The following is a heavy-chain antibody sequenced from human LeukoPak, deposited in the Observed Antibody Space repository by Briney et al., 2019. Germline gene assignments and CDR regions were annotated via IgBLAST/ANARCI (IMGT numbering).Heavy chain of an antibody. Sequence: SETLSLTCTVSGGSISSYYWSWIRQPPGKGLEWIGYIHYSGSTDYNPSLKSRVTISVDTSKNQFSLKLSSVTAADTAVYYCARTHSSGDIWGQGTMVTVSS. CDR2: IHYSGST. J-gene: IGHJ3*02. CDR3: ARTHSSGDI. CDR1: GGSISSYY. D-gene: IGHD6-19*01. V-gene: IGHV4-59*01.